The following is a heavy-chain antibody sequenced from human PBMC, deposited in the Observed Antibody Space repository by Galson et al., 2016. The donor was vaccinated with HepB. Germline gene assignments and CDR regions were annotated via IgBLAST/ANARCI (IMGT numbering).Heavy chain of an antibody. CDR2: ITRDGETT. J-gene: IGHJ4*02. CDR3: GKHGGFDY. V-gene: IGHV3-23*01. Sequence: SLRLSCAASGFSFGTSGMSWVRQSPGRGLEWVSGITRDGETTHYADSVRGRVTISRDNSKNMLYLFMNSLRAGDKAVYYCGKHGGFDYWGQGALVTVSA. D-gene: IGHD3-16*01. CDR1: GFSFGTSG.